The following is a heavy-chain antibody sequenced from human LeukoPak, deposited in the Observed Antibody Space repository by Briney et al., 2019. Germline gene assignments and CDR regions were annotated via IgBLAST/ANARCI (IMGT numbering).Heavy chain of an antibody. CDR1: GFTFSSYA. Sequence: GGSLRLSCAASGFTFSSYAMSWVRQAPGKGLEWVSAISGSGGSTYYADSVKGRFTISRDNSKNTLYLQMNSLRAEDTAVYYCAKVFSYYDFWSYFDYWGQGTLVTVFS. D-gene: IGHD3-3*01. CDR2: ISGSGGST. V-gene: IGHV3-23*01. J-gene: IGHJ4*02. CDR3: AKVFSYYDFWSYFDY.